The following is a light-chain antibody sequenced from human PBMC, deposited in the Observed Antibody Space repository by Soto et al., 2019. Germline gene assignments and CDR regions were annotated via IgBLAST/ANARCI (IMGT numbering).Light chain of an antibody. CDR3: SSYTSSSTDV. Sequence: QSALTQPASVSGSPGQSITISCTGTSSDVGGYNYVSWYQQHPGKAPKLMIYDVSNRPSGVSNRFSGSKSGNTASLTISGLHAEDDADYYCSSYTSSSTDVFGTGTKLTVL. J-gene: IGLJ1*01. CDR1: SSDVGGYNY. V-gene: IGLV2-14*01. CDR2: DVS.